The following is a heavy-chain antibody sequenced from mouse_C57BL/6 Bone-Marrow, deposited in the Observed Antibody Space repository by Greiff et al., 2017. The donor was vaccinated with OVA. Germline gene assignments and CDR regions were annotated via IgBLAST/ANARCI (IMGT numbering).Heavy chain of an antibody. J-gene: IGHJ2*01. V-gene: IGHV1-19*01. CDR3: ARAYYYGSMNY. CDR2: INPYNGGT. CDR1: GYTFTDYY. D-gene: IGHD1-1*01. Sequence: EVQLQQSGPVLVKPGASVKMSCKASGYTFTDYYMNWVKQSHGKSLEWIGVINPYNGGTSYNQKFKGKATLTVDKSSSTAYMELNSLTSEDSAVYYCARAYYYGSMNYWGQGTTLTVSS.